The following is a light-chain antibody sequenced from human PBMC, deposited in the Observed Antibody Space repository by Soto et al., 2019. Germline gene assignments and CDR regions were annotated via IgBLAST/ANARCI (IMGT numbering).Light chain of an antibody. CDR3: QQYNNWPALT. J-gene: IGKJ4*01. CDR1: QSVSSN. V-gene: IGKV3-15*01. CDR2: GAS. Sequence: EIVMTQSPATLSVSPGERATLSCRASQSVSSNLAWYQQKPGQAPRLLIYGASTRATGIPARVSGSRSGTGFTLTISSLQSEDFAVYYCQQYNNWPALTFGGGTKVEIK.